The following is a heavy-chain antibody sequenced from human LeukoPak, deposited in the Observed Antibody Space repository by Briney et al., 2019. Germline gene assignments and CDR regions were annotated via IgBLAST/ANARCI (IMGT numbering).Heavy chain of an antibody. D-gene: IGHD6-13*01. CDR3: ARGLRGYSSYCKDY. V-gene: IGHV3-74*01. CDR1: GFTFSSYW. Sequence: PGGSLKLSCAASGFTFSSYWMHWVRQAPGKGLVWVSRINSDGSSTTYADSVKGRFTISRDNAKNTLYLQMNSLRAEDTAVYYCARGLRGYSSYCKDYWGQGTLVTVSS. CDR2: INSDGSST. J-gene: IGHJ4*02.